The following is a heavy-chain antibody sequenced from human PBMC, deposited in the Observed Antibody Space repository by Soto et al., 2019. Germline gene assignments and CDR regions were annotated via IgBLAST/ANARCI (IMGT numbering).Heavy chain of an antibody. CDR2: IYYSGST. J-gene: IGHJ6*02. D-gene: IGHD6-19*01. CDR3: ASDRIGGWDQGYGMDV. CDR1: GGSISTYY. Sequence: SETLSLTCTVSGGSISTYYWSWIRQPPGKGLEWIGYIYYSGSTSYNPSLKSRVTISVDTSKNRFSLKLRSVTAADTAVYYCASDRIGGWDQGYGMDVWGQGTTVTVSS. V-gene: IGHV4-59*01.